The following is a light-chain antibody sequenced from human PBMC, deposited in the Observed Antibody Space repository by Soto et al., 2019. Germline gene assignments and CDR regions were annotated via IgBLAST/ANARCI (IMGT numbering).Light chain of an antibody. Sequence: SALTQPASVSGSPGQSITISCTGTSSDVGGYNYVSWYQQHPGNAPKLMIYEVSNRPSGVSNRFSGSKSGNTASLTISGLQAEDEADYYCSSYTSSTFYVFGTGTKVTVL. V-gene: IGLV2-14*01. CDR2: EVS. J-gene: IGLJ1*01. CDR1: SSDVGGYNY. CDR3: SSYTSSTFYV.